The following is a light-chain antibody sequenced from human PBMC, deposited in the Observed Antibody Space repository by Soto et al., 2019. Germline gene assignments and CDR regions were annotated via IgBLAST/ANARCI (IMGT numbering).Light chain of an antibody. CDR1: QSVSSNY. CDR3: QEYGSSYPWT. Sequence: ETVMTQAPLTLSVSPGERATLAYRDIQSVSSNYLAWYQQKPCQAPRLLTYGASSRATGTPDLFSGSVSRTDFTLTIRRLKPEDFAVYSCQEYGSSYPWTFGQGTKVDIK. CDR2: GAS. J-gene: IGKJ1*01. V-gene: IGKV3-20*01.